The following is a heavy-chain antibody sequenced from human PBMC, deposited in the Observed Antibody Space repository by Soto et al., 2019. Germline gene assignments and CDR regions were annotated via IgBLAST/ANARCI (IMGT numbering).Heavy chain of an antibody. CDR1: GGSISSSSYY. CDR2: IYYSGST. CDR3: ARHEDYGDYDYFDY. V-gene: IGHV4-39*01. Sequence: SLTCTVSGGSISSSSYYWGWIRQPPGKGLEWIGSIYYSGSTYYNPSLKSRVTISVDTSKNQFSLKLSSVTAADTAVYYCARHEDYGDYDYFDYWGQGTLVTVSS. J-gene: IGHJ4*02. D-gene: IGHD4-17*01.